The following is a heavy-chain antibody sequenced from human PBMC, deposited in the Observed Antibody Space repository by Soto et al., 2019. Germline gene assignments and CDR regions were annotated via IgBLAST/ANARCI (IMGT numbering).Heavy chain of an antibody. D-gene: IGHD5-18*01. Sequence: SETLSLTCTVSGGSISSYYWSWIRQPPGKGLEWIGYIYYSGSTNYNPSLKSRVTISVDTSKNQFSLKLSSVTAADTAVYYRASGYSYGFDYWGQGTLVTVSS. J-gene: IGHJ4*02. CDR3: ASGYSYGFDY. V-gene: IGHV4-59*01. CDR1: GGSISSYY. CDR2: IYYSGST.